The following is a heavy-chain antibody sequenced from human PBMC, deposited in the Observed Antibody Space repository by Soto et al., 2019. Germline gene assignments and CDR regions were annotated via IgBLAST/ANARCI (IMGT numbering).Heavy chain of an antibody. CDR3: ATRHLTGYISVRDYPYYGMDV. CDR1: GGTFSSYA. Sequence: SVKVSCKASGGTFSSYAISWVRQAPGQGLEWMGGIIPIFGTANYAQKFQGRVTITADESTSTAYMELSSLRSEDTAVYYCATRHLTGYISVRDYPYYGMDVWGEGATVTVYS. V-gene: IGHV1-69*13. CDR2: IIPIFGTA. D-gene: IGHD3-9*01. J-gene: IGHJ6*01.